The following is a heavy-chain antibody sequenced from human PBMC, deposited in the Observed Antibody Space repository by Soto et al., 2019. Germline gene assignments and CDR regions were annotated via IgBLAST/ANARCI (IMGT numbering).Heavy chain of an antibody. CDR2: FYYSGST. V-gene: IGHV4-39*02. CDR1: GGSISSSSYY. Sequence: PSETLSLTCTVSGGSISSSSYYWGWIRQPPGKGLEWIGSFYYSGSTYYNPSLKSRVTISVDTSKNHFSLKLTSVTAADTAMYYCARPQFSGTYHDTFNIWGQGTMVTVSS. J-gene: IGHJ3*02. CDR3: ARPQFSGTYHDTFNI. D-gene: IGHD1-26*01.